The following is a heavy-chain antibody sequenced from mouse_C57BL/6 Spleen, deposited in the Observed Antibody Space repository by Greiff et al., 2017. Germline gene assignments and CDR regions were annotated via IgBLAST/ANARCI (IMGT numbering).Heavy chain of an antibody. D-gene: IGHD2-1*01. J-gene: IGHJ1*03. CDR2: IWSGGST. CDR3: AREGYGNYDWYFDV. Sequence: VHLVESGPGLVQPSQSLSITCTVSGFSLTSYGVHWVRQSPGKGLEWLGVIWSGGSTDYNAAFISRLSISKDNSKSQVFFKMNSLQADDTAIYYCAREGYGNYDWYFDVWGTGTTVTVSS. CDR1: GFSLTSYG. V-gene: IGHV2-2*01.